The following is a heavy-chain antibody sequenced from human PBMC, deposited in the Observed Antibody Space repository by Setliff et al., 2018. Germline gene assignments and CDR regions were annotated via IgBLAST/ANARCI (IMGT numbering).Heavy chain of an antibody. Sequence: SETLSLTCAVSGYSISSGYYWGWIRQPPGKGLEWIGSIYHSGSTNYNPSLKSRVTMSVDTSKNQFSLKVDSVTAADTAMYYCARDGDYFGSGNRFDPWGQGTLVTVSS. J-gene: IGHJ5*02. CDR2: IYHSGST. V-gene: IGHV4-38-2*02. CDR3: ARDGDYFGSGNRFDP. CDR1: GYSISSGYY. D-gene: IGHD3-10*01.